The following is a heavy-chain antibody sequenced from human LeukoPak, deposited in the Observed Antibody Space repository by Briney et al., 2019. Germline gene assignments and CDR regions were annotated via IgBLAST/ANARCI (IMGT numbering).Heavy chain of an antibody. V-gene: IGHV3-23*01. CDR2: ISENGGST. CDR3: VRDPTTETRGYSDY. CDR1: GFTFSSYA. Sequence: GGSLRLSCAASGFTFSSYAMSWVRQAPGKGLEWVSIISENGGSTYYADSVKGRFTISRDNSKNTLYLQMNSLRVEDTAVYSCVRDPTTETRGYSDYWGQGTLVTVSS. J-gene: IGHJ4*02. D-gene: IGHD4-17*01.